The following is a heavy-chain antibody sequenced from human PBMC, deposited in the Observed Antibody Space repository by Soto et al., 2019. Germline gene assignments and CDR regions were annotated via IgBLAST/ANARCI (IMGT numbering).Heavy chain of an antibody. CDR2: ISYDGSNK. CDR1: GFTFSSYA. Sequence: PGGSLRLSCAASGFTFSSYAMHWVRQAPGKGLEWVAVISYDGSNKYYADSVKGRFTISRDNSKNTLYLQMNSLRAEDTAVYYCARAPSGAPYSSGWYPRADAVPYGMDVWGQGTTVTVSS. D-gene: IGHD6-19*01. V-gene: IGHV3-30-3*01. CDR3: ARAPSGAPYSSGWYPRADAVPYGMDV. J-gene: IGHJ6*02.